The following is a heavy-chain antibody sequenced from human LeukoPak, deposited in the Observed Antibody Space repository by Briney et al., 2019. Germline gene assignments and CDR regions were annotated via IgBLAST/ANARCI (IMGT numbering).Heavy chain of an antibody. CDR2: IWYDGSNK. Sequence: GGSLRLSCAASGFTFSSYGMHWVRQAPGKGLEWVAVIWYDGSNKYYADSVKGRFTISRDNSKNTLYLQMNSLRPQDMAVNNCAREWLSYRSGWSLAYWGEGTLVTVSS. CDR3: AREWLSYRSGWSLAY. J-gene: IGHJ4*02. V-gene: IGHV3-33*01. D-gene: IGHD6-19*01. CDR1: GFTFSSYG.